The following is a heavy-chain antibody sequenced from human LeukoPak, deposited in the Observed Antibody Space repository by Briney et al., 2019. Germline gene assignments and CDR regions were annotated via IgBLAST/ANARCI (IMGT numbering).Heavy chain of an antibody. CDR2: INPNSGGT. CDR3: ARDFSGSPLWYFDY. V-gene: IGHV1-2*02. J-gene: IGHJ4*02. D-gene: IGHD3-10*01. CDR1: GYTFTGYY. Sequence: ASVKVSCKASGYTFTGYYMHWVRQAPGQGLEWMGWINPNSGGTSYAQKFQGRVTMTRDTSISTAYMELSRLRSDDTAVYYCARDFSGSPLWYFDYWGQGTLVTVSS.